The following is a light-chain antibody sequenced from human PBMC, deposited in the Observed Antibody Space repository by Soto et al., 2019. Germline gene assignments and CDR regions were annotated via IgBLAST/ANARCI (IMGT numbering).Light chain of an antibody. CDR1: STDVGGYDH. J-gene: IGLJ1*01. CDR3: ISYKTDDTFL. V-gene: IGLV2-14*01. CDR2: EVS. Sequence: QSVLTQPASVSESPGQSITISCIGTSTDVGGYDHVSWYQQHPGKAPKVIISEVSNRPSGVSTRFSGSKSGNTASLTISGLQTEDEAEYFCISYKTDDTFLFGTGTKVTVL.